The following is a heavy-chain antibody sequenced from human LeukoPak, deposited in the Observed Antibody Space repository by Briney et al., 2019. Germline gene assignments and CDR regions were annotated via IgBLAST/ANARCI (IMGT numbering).Heavy chain of an antibody. CDR3: AKDQGMPGPATRWWFFDL. CDR1: EKSFISYW. CDR2: IYPDDSDT. V-gene: IGHV5-51*01. J-gene: IGHJ2*01. D-gene: IGHD1-26*01. Sequence: GESLKISCKGSEKSFISYWIAWVRQTPGKGLEWMGIIYPDDSDTRYSPSFQGQITISADKSINTAYLQWGSLKASDTAIYYCAKDQGMPGPATRWWFFDLWGRGTLVSVSS.